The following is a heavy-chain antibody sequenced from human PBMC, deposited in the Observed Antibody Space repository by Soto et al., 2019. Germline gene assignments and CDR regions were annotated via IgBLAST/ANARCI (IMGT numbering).Heavy chain of an antibody. J-gene: IGHJ4*02. CDR1: GFTFSTCA. CDR2: IGTDARNT. V-gene: IGHV3-23*03. CDR3: AVDYESFLPFDD. D-gene: IGHD3-22*01. Sequence: PGGSLRLSCAASGFTFSTCAMTWVRQAPGKRLEWVSLIGTDARNTHYADSVKGRFTISRDNSKSMLYLKMNRPRAEDTAIYYCAVDYESFLPFDDWGQGTVVTVSS.